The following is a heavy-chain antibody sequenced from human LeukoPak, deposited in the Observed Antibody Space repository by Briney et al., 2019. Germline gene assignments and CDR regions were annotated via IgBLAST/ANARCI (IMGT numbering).Heavy chain of an antibody. J-gene: IGHJ3*02. CDR2: IYTSGST. Sequence: SETLSLTCTVSGGSISSGSHYWSWIRQPAGKGLEWIGRIYTSGSTNYNPSLKSRVTISVDTSKNQFSLKLSSVTAADTAVYYCAMKWYYDSSGYYLVEAFHIWGQGTMVTVSS. V-gene: IGHV4-61*02. D-gene: IGHD3-22*01. CDR3: AMKWYYDSSGYYLVEAFHI. CDR1: GGSISSGSHY.